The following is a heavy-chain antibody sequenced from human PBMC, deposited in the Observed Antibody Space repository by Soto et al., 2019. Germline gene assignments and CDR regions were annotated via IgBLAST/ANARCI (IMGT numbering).Heavy chain of an antibody. CDR1: GFTFSHYV. J-gene: IGHJ5*02. CDR2: ISSSSSYI. Sequence: EVQLVESGGGLVKPGGSLRLSCAASGFTFSHYVMNWVRQAPGKGLEWVSSISSSSSYIYYADSLKGRFTISRDNANNSVYLQMNSLRAGDTAVYYCARAAGYCSGGTCYGDYFDPWGQGTLVTVSS. D-gene: IGHD2-15*01. CDR3: ARAAGYCSGGTCYGDYFDP. V-gene: IGHV3-21*01.